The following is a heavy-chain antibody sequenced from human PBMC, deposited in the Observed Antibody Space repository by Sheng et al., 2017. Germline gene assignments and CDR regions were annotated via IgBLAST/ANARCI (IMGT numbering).Heavy chain of an antibody. CDR1: GFTFSSYW. V-gene: IGHV3-74*01. J-gene: IGHJ4*02. CDR3: VSGSSSRFDS. CDR2: INSDGSNT. Sequence: EVQLVEFGGGLVQPGGSLRLSCVASGFTFSSYWMHWVRQAPGKGLVWVSRINSDGSNTNYADSVKGRFTISRDNAKNTLYLQMNSLGAEDTAVYYCVSGSSSRFDSWGQGTLGHRLL.